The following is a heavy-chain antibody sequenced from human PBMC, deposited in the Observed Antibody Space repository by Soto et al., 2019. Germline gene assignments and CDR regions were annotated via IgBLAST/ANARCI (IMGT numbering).Heavy chain of an antibody. Sequence: GGSLRLSCAASGFTFSSYSMNWVRQAPGKGLEWVSSISSSSSYIYYADSVKGRFTISRDNAKNSLYLQMNSLRAEDTAVYYCASSPRIAAAGIGWFDPWGQGTLVTVSS. CDR1: GFTFSSYS. J-gene: IGHJ5*02. D-gene: IGHD6-13*01. CDR2: ISSSSSYI. CDR3: ASSPRIAAAGIGWFDP. V-gene: IGHV3-21*01.